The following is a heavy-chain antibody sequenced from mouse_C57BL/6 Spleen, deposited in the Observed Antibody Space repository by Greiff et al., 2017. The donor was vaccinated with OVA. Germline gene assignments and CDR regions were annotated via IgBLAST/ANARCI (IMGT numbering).Heavy chain of an antibody. CDR1: GFSLTSYG. CDR3: ARKSTTVVAPYAMDY. J-gene: IGHJ4*01. CDR2: IWSGGST. D-gene: IGHD1-1*01. Sequence: QVQLKQSGPGLVQPSQSLSITCTVSGFSLTSYGVHWVRQSPGKGLEWLGVIWSGGSTDYNAAFISRLSISKDNSKSQVFFKMNRLQADDTAIYYCARKSTTVVAPYAMDYWGQGTSVTVSS. V-gene: IGHV2-2*01.